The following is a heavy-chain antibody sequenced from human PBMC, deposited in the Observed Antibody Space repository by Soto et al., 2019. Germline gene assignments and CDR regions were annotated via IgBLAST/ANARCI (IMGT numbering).Heavy chain of an antibody. CDR3: ARDYYDSSDYTTNWFDP. CDR2: IYHTGNT. V-gene: IGHV4-39*01. Sequence: SETLSLTCTVSGGSISNSRCYWAWIRQPPGKGLEWIGSIYHTGNTYYNPSLRSRVTISVDTSKNQFSLKLTSVTAADTAVYYCARDYYDSSDYTTNWFDPWGQGTLVTVS. J-gene: IGHJ5*02. D-gene: IGHD3-22*01. CDR1: GGSISNSRCY.